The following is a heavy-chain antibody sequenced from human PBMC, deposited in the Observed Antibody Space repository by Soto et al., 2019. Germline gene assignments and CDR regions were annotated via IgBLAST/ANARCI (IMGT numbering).Heavy chain of an antibody. CDR1: GYTFTSYG. Sequence: GASVKVSCKASGYTFTSYGISWVRQAPGQGLEWMGWVSAYNGNTNYAQKLQGRVTMTTDTSTSTAYMELRSLRSADTAVYYCARDSEGWGAFDIWGQGTMVTVSS. J-gene: IGHJ3*02. V-gene: IGHV1-18*01. CDR2: VSAYNGNT. D-gene: IGHD6-19*01. CDR3: ARDSEGWGAFDI.